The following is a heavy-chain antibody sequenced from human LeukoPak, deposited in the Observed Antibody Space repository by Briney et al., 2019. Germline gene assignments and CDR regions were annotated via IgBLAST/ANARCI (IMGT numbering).Heavy chain of an antibody. CDR3: AKVDAGDCSSTSCYVDY. CDR2: ISGSGGST. CDR1: AFTFSSYS. D-gene: IGHD2-2*01. V-gene: IGHV3-23*01. Sequence: GGSLRLSCAASAFTFSSYSMNWVRQAPGKGLEWVSAISGSGGSTYYADSVKGRFTISRDNSKNTLYLQMNSLRAEDTAVYYCAKVDAGDCSSTSCYVDYWGQGTLVTVSS. J-gene: IGHJ4*02.